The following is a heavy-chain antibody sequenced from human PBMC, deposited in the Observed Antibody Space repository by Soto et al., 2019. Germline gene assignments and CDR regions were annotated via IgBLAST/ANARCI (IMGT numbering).Heavy chain of an antibody. D-gene: IGHD3-16*02. CDR1: GFTFSSYG. CDR3: AKDGDYDYIWGSYRPADAFDI. Sequence: GGSLRLSCAASGFTFSSYGMHWVRQAPGKGLEWVAVISYDGSNKYYADSVKGRFTISRDNSKNTLYLQMNSLRAEDTAVYYCAKDGDYDYIWGSYRPADAFDIWGQGTMVTVSS. CDR2: ISYDGSNK. V-gene: IGHV3-30*18. J-gene: IGHJ3*02.